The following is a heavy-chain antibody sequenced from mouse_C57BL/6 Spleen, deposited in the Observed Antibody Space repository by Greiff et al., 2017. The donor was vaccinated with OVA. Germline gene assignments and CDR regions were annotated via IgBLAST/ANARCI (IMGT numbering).Heavy chain of an antibody. J-gene: IGHJ4*01. CDR2: IWSGGST. V-gene: IGHV2-4*01. CDR3: AKGDTTVYYYAMDY. Sequence: QVHVKQSGPGLVQPSQSLSITCTVSGFSLTSYGVHWVRQPPGKGLEWLGVIWSGGSTDYNAAFISRLSISKDNSKSQVFFKMNSLQADDTAIYYCAKGDTTVYYYAMDYWGQGTSVTVSS. CDR1: GFSLTSYG. D-gene: IGHD1-1*01.